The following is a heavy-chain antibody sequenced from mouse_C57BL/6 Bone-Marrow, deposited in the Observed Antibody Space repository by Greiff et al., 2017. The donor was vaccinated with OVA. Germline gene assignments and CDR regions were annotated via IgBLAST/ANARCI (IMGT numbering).Heavy chain of an antibody. J-gene: IGHJ2*01. CDR1: GYTFTSYG. CDR3: ARALLREDFDY. D-gene: IGHD1-1*01. CDR2: IYPRSGNT. Sequence: QVQLKESGAELARPGASVKLSCKASGYTFTSYGISWVKQRTGQGLEWIGEIYPRSGNTYYNEKFKGKATLTADKSSSTAYMELRSLTSEDAAVYFCARALLREDFDYWGQGTTLTVSS. V-gene: IGHV1-81*01.